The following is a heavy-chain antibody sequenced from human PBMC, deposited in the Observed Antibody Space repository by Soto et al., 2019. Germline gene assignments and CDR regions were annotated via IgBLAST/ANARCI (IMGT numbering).Heavy chain of an antibody. V-gene: IGHV4-31*03. CDR3: ARGLNDYVWGSYRFLPDYGMDV. D-gene: IGHD3-16*02. Sequence: QVQLQESGPGLVKPSQTLSLTCTVSGGSISSGGYYWSWIRQHPGKGLEWIGYIYYSGSTYYNPSLKGRVTIAVDTSKNQFSLKLSSVTAADTAVYYCARGLNDYVWGSYRFLPDYGMDVWGQGATVSVSS. CDR1: GGSISSGGYY. CDR2: IYYSGST. J-gene: IGHJ6*02.